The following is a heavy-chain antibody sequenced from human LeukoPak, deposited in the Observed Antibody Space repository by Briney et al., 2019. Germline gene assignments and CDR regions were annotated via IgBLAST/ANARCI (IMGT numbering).Heavy chain of an antibody. CDR1: GGSIDTYY. V-gene: IGHV4-59*08. J-gene: IGHJ4*02. CDR2: IYYTGET. Sequence: PSETLSLTCSVSGGSIDTYYWSWIRQPPGKGLEWIGYIYYTGETRSNPSLKSRVTMSIDTSKIQFSLTLNSVTAADTAVYYCASSPPGDYGIGIWGQGTLVTVSS. CDR3: ASSPPGDYGIGI. D-gene: IGHD3-16*01.